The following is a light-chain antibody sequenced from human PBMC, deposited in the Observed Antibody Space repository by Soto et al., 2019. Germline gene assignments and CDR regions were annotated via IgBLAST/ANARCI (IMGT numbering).Light chain of an antibody. V-gene: IGKV3-20*01. CDR3: QQYGSSLIT. Sequence: EIVLTQSPATLSLSPGERATLSLRASQTITTYLAWYQQKPGQPPRLLIYGASSRATGIPDRFSGSGSGTDFTLTISRLEPEDFAVYYCQQYGSSLITFGQGTRLEIK. CDR2: GAS. J-gene: IGKJ5*01. CDR1: QTITTY.